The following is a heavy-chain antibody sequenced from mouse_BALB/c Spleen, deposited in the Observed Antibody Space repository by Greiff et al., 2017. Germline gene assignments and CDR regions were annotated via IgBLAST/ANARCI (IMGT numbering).Heavy chain of an antibody. D-gene: IGHD2-1*01. CDR1: GFSLTSYG. J-gene: IGHJ3*01. CDR2: IWSGGST. Sequence: QVQLKESGPGLVQPSQSLSITCTVSGFSLTSYGVHWVRQSPGKGLEWLGVIWSGGSTDYNSAFISRLSISKDNSKSQVFFKMNSLQANDTAIYYCARGYGNAWCAYWGQGTLVTVAA. CDR3: ARGYGNAWCAY. V-gene: IGHV2-2*02.